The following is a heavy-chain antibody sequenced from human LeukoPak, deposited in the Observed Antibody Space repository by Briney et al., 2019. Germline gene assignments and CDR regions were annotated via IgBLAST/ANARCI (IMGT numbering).Heavy chain of an antibody. CDR1: GYTFTSYY. Sequence: GASVKVSCKASGYTFTSYYMHWVRQAPGQGLEWMGIINPSRGSTSQAQTFQGRVTMTRDMSTSTVSMELSSLRSEGTAVYYCARDGGDGYKANWFDTWGQGTLVTVSS. J-gene: IGHJ5*02. D-gene: IGHD5-24*01. CDR3: ARDGGDGYKANWFDT. CDR2: INPSRGST. V-gene: IGHV1-46*01.